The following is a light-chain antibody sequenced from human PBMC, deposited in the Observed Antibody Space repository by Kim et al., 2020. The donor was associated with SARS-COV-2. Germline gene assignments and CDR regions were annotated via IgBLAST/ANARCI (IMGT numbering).Light chain of an antibody. J-gene: IGLJ2*01. Sequence: VAWGQTDRITCQEDSLRNYYATWYQQKPGQAPILVTYGKNNRPSGIPDRFSGSSAGNAASLTITGTQAGDEADYYCNSRDSNDNVVFGGGTQLTVL. CDR2: GKN. CDR3: NSRDSNDNVV. CDR1: SLRNYY. V-gene: IGLV3-19*01.